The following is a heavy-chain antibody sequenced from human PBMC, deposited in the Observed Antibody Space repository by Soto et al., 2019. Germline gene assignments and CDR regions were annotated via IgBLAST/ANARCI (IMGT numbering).Heavy chain of an antibody. D-gene: IGHD1-7*01. CDR3: AKTRLRTTEEGAFDI. Sequence: GGSLRLSCAASGFTFSSYAMSWVRQAPGKGLEWVSAISGSGGSTYYADSVKGRFTISRDNSKNTLYLQMNSLRAEDTAVYYCAKTRLRTTEEGAFDIWGQGTMVTVPS. J-gene: IGHJ3*02. CDR1: GFTFSSYA. CDR2: ISGSGGST. V-gene: IGHV3-23*01.